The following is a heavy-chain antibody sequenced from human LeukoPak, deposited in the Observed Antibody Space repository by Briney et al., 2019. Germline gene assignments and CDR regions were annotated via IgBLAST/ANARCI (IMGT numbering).Heavy chain of an antibody. J-gene: IGHJ4*02. CDR1: GGSISSSSYY. CDR3: ARTYYDILTGRTFDY. CDR2: IYYSGST. V-gene: IGHV4-39*01. D-gene: IGHD3-9*01. Sequence: SETLSLTCTVSGGSISSSSYYWGWTRQPPGKGLEWIGSIYYSGSTYYNPSLKSRVTISVDTSKNQFSLKLSSVTAADTAVYYCARTYYDILTGRTFDYWGQGTLVTVSS.